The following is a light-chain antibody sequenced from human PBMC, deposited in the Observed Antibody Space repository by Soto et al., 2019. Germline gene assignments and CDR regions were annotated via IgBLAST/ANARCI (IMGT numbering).Light chain of an antibody. Sequence: EIVLTQSPATLSLSPGERATLSCRASQSVSSYLAGYQQKPRQAPRLLIYDASNRATGIPARFSGSGSGTDFTLTISSLEPEDFAVYYCQQRSNWPWTFGQGTKVEIK. J-gene: IGKJ1*01. CDR2: DAS. V-gene: IGKV3-11*01. CDR1: QSVSSY. CDR3: QQRSNWPWT.